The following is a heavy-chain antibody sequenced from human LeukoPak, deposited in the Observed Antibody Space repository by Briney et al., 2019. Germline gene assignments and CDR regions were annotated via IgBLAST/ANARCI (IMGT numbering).Heavy chain of an antibody. CDR3: ARPDVVVPAAIHQRNYGMDF. CDR1: GFTFSSYS. CDR2: ISSSSSYI. J-gene: IGHJ6*02. V-gene: IGHV3-21*01. Sequence: GGSLRLSCAASGFTFSSYSMNWVHQAPGKGLEWVSSISSSSSYIYYADSVKGRFTISRDNAKNSLYLQMNSLRAEDTAVYYCARPDVVVPAAIHQRNYGMDFWGQGTTVTVSS. D-gene: IGHD2-2*02.